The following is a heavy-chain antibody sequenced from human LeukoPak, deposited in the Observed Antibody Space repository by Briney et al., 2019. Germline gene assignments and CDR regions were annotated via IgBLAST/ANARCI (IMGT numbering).Heavy chain of an antibody. J-gene: IGHJ5*02. CDR1: GYTLISYG. CDR2: ITPYNGNT. V-gene: IGHV1-18*01. D-gene: IGHD4-17*01. Sequence: ASVKVSCKASGYTLISYGINWVRHAPGQGLEWLRWITPYNGNTNYAHKFQGRFTMSTDISTNTAYMELRSLTSDDTSMYYCARLGDDYGEYFNWLDPWGQGTLVTVSS. CDR3: ARLGDDYGEYFNWLDP.